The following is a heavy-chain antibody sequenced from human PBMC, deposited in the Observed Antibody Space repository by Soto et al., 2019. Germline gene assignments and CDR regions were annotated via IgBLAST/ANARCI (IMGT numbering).Heavy chain of an antibody. Sequence: QVQLVESGGGVVQPGRSLRLSCAASGGTFISDGMHRGLQAPGKGLEWVAVISYDGSNKYYADSVKGRFTISRENSKNTMYLQMNSLRAEDTAVYYFAKDRATTVVIDYFDYWGQGTLVNVSS. CDR2: ISYDGSNK. J-gene: IGHJ4*02. V-gene: IGHV3-30*18. D-gene: IGHD4-17*01. CDR3: AKDRATTVVIDYFDY. CDR1: GGTFISDG.